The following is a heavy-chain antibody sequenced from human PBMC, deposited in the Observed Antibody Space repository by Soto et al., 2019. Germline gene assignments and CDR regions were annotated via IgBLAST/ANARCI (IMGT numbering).Heavy chain of an antibody. Sequence: SETLSLTCAVYGGSFSGYYWSWIRQPPGKGLEWIGEINHSGSTNYNPSLKSRVTISVDTSKNQFSLKLSSVTAADTAVYYCVHHGGVPYYHDFWGQGMLVTVSS. CDR1: GGSFSGYY. V-gene: IGHV4-34*01. D-gene: IGHD2-8*01. CDR3: VHHGGVPYYHDF. J-gene: IGHJ4*02. CDR2: INHSGST.